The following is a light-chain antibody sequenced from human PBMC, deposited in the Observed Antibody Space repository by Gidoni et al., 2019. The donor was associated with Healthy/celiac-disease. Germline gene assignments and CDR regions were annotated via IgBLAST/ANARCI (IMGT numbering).Light chain of an antibody. J-gene: IGKJ1*01. CDR1: QSGISSY. CDR2: GAS. CDR3: QQDGSSPWT. Sequence: DIVLPQSPGTLSLSPGQRATLSSRASQSGISSYLTWDQQKPGQAPRLLIYGASSRATGIPDRFRGRGSGTDFTLTISRLEPEDFGVYYCQQDGSSPWTFGQXTKVEIK. V-gene: IGKV3-20*01.